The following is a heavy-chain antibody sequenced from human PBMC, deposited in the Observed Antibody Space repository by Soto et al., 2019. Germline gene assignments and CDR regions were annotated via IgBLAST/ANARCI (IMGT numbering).Heavy chain of an antibody. D-gene: IGHD2-2*01. Sequence: QVQLQESGPGLVKPSETLSLRCSVSGASLSPNYWSWFRQPPGKGLQWIGYIYYAGTTTYNPSLKRRLTLSLNTSKNEVSLELTSVTAADTAVYYCARLGAFYQALDSWGQGALVTVSS. V-gene: IGHV4-59*08. CDR3: ARLGAFYQALDS. CDR2: IYYAGTT. CDR1: GASLSPNY. J-gene: IGHJ4*02.